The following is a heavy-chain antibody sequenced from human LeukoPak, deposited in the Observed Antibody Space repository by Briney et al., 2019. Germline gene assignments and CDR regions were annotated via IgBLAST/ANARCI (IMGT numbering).Heavy chain of an antibody. D-gene: IGHD2-15*01. CDR3: ARALGLCSGGSCYSQYYCYYGMDV. CDR1: GYTFTSYD. Sequence: ASVNVSCKASGYTFTSYDINWVRQATGQGLEWMGWMNPNSGNTGYAQKFQGRVTMTRNTSISTAYMELSSLRSEDTAVYYCARALGLCSGGSCYSQYYCYYGMDVWGQGTTVTVSS. V-gene: IGHV1-8*01. J-gene: IGHJ6*02. CDR2: MNPNSGNT.